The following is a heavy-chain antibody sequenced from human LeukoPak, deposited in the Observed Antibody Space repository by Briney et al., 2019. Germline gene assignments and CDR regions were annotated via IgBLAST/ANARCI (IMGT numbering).Heavy chain of an antibody. D-gene: IGHD3-3*01. CDR3: TTEGLRFLEWPF. Sequence: QAGGSLRLSCAASGFTFSSYAMSWVRQAPGKGLEWVGRIKSKTDGGTTDYAARVKGSFTISRDDSKNTLYLQMNSLKTEDTAVYYCTTEGLRFLEWPFGGQGTLVTVSS. CDR1: GFTFSSYA. CDR2: IKSKTDGGTT. J-gene: IGHJ4*02. V-gene: IGHV3-15*01.